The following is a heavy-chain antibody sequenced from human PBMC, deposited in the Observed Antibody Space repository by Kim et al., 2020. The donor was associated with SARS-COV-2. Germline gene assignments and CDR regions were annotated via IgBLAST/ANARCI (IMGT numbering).Heavy chain of an antibody. CDR2: IYYSGST. CDR1: GGSISSGGYY. J-gene: IGHJ4*02. CDR3: ARGARYYYGSGSLDPYYFDY. D-gene: IGHD3-10*01. V-gene: IGHV4-31*03. Sequence: SETLSLTCTVSGGSISSGGYYWSWIRQHPGKGLEWIGYIYYSGSTYYNPSLKSRVTISVDTSKNQFSLKLSSVTAADTAVYYCARGARYYYGSGSLDPYYFDYWGQGTLVTVSS.